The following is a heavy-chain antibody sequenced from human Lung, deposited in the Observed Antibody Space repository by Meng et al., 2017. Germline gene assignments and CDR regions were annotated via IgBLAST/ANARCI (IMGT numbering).Heavy chain of an antibody. CDR3: SGHIDY. CDR1: GFTFSNAY. CDR2: IKSKPDGETI. D-gene: IGHD5-12*01. V-gene: IGHV3-15*01. Sequence: EVELVGSGGGLGKTGGSRRLSCEGSGFTFSNAYMTWVRQVPGKRLEWVGRIKSKPDGETIDYAAPVKGRFTISRDDSKNTVYLQMNSLKTEDTAVYYCSGHIDYWGQGTLVTVSS. J-gene: IGHJ4*02.